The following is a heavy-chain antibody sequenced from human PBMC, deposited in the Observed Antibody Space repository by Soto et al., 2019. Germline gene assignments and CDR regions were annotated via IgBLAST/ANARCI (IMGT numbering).Heavy chain of an antibody. J-gene: IGHJ6*02. Sequence: SETLSLTCTVSGGSISSYYWSWIRQPPGKGLEWIGYIYYSGSTNYNPSLKSRVTISVDTSKNQFSLKLSSVTAADTAGYYWAGVSRFHSPTSTDMYTWGQGTALPVSS. CDR1: GGSISSYY. V-gene: IGHV4-59*01. CDR2: IYYSGST. CDR3: AGVSRFHSPTSTDMYT. D-gene: IGHD3-9*01.